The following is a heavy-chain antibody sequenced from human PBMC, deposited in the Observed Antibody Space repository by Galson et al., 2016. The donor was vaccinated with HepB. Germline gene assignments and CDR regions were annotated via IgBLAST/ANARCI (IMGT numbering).Heavy chain of an antibody. CDR2: VYYDGST. D-gene: IGHD2-15*01. CDR3: AKSKVGAAAGGAFDV. CDR1: SASVTSYY. V-gene: IGHV4-59*02. J-gene: IGHJ3*01. Sequence: SETLSLTCTVSSASVTSYYWSWIRQPPGQGLEWIGYVYYDGSTKFNPSLMSRVTMSVATPKNQFSLKLTSVTAADTAVYYCAKSKVGAAAGGAFDVWGQGTMVTVSS.